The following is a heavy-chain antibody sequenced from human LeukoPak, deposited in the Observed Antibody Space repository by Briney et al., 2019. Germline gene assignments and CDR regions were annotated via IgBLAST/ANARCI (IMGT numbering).Heavy chain of an antibody. D-gene: IGHD3-3*01. CDR3: ARVVRESSLRFLEWFATPTDWFDP. J-gene: IGHJ5*02. CDR2: TYYRSKWYN. Sequence: SQTLSLTCAISGDSVSSNSAAWNWIRQSPSRGLEWLGRTYYRSKWYNDYAVSVKSRITINPDTSKNQFSLQLNSVTPEDTAVYYCARVVRESSLRFLEWFATPTDWFDPWGQGTLVTVSS. V-gene: IGHV6-1*01. CDR1: GDSVSSNSAA.